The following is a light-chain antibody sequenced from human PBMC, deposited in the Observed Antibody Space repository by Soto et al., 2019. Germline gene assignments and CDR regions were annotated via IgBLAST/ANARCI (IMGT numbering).Light chain of an antibody. V-gene: IGKV4-1*01. CDR1: QSVLYSSNNKNY. J-gene: IGKJ1*01. Sequence: DIVMTQSPDSLAVSLGERATINCKSSQSVLYSSNNKNYLAWYQQKPGQPPKLLIYWASTRESGVPDRFSGSGSGTDFTLTISSLQAEDVAVYYCQQYNNWPLFGQGTKVDIK. CDR2: WAS. CDR3: QQYNNWPL.